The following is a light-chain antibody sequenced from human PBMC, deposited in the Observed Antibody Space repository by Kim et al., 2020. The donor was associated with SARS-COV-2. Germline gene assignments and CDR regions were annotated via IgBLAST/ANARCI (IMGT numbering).Light chain of an antibody. V-gene: IGLV4-69*01. CDR3: QTWATGIRV. J-gene: IGLJ3*02. CDR2: LNNDGSH. CDR1: SGHSSYA. Sequence: ASVKLTCTLSSGHSSYAIAWHQQQPEKSGRYLIKLNNDGSHSKGDGIPDRFAGSSSGAERYLTISSLQSEDEADYYCQTWATGIRVFGGGTKLTVL.